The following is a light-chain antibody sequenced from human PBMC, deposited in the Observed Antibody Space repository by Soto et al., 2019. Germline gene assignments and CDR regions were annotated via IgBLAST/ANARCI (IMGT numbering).Light chain of an antibody. Sequence: DIQMTQSPPTLSASVGDRVTITCRASQSIRHYLAWYQQMPGKAPKLLIYGASTLQSGVPSRFSGSGSGTEFTLTISSLQPFDFGTYFCQHRNSYSPTLGQGTRVDIK. V-gene: IGKV1-5*01. J-gene: IGKJ1*01. CDR1: QSIRHY. CDR2: GAS. CDR3: QHRNSYSPT.